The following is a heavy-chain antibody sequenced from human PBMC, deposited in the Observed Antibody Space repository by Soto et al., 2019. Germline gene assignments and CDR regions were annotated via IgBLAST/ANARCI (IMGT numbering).Heavy chain of an antibody. CDR1: GFTFSKSA. CDR2: IXVGSGXT. Sequence: SVKVSCKASGFTFSKSALQWVRQARGQSLERLAWIXVGSGXTTYEQTFREXXTITREMSXSTANMEMNNLRSDDTAVYYCAARGGRESSMAVWGKGTTVTVYS. D-gene: IGHD2-15*01. V-gene: IGHV1-58*01. J-gene: IGHJ6*03. CDR3: AARGGRESSMAV.